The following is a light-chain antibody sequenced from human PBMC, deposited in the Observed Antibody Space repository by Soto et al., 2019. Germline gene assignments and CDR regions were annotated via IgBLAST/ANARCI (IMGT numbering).Light chain of an antibody. CDR1: QGIRNY. J-gene: IGKJ4*01. CDR2: GAS. Sequence: EIVMTQSPATLSVSPGERATLSCRASQGIRNYLAWYQQKPGQTPRLLIHGASTRAPGIPARFSGSGSGTDFTLTSSRLQSEDFAVYYWQQYNNWPPLTFGGGTKVEIK. V-gene: IGKV3-15*01. CDR3: QQYNNWPPLT.